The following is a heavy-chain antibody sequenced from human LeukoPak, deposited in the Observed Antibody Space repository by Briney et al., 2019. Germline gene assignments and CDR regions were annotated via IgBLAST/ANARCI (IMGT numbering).Heavy chain of an antibody. CDR2: SSSRCGIT. Sequence: GGSVTLSYSASGLTMSRYAMGWVRQAPGDGSEWVLDSSSRCGITYCARSVKGRFTISRDNSNNALYLQMNSLRAEDTAVYYGASQKESFNDSSCNYWGGGTLVTVSS. J-gene: IGHJ4*02. V-gene: IGHV3-23*01. CDR1: GLTMSRYA. CDR3: ASQKESFNDSSCNY. D-gene: IGHD3-22*01.